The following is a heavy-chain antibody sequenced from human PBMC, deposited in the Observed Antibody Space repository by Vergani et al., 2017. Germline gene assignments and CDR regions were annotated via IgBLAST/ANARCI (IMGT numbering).Heavy chain of an antibody. Sequence: QVQLVESGGGVVQPGRSLRLSCAASGFTFSSYGMHWVRQAPGKGLEWLAVIWYDGSNKYYADSVKGRFTISRDNSKNTRYLQMNSLRAEDTAVYYCAVPDYEEFDYWGQGTLVTVSS. D-gene: IGHD4-17*01. CDR2: IWYDGSNK. CDR1: GFTFSSYG. CDR3: AVPDYEEFDY. J-gene: IGHJ4*02. V-gene: IGHV3-33*01.